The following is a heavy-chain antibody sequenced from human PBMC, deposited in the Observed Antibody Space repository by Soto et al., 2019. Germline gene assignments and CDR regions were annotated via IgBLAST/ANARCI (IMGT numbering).Heavy chain of an antibody. CDR2: IVPFFGTA. V-gene: IGHV1-69*13. D-gene: IGHD2-2*01. Sequence: GASVKVSCKASGGTFSSYAISWVRQAPGQGLEWMGGIVPFFGTANYAQKFQGRVTITADESTSTAYMELSSLRSEDTAVYYCATKNWGGYCSSTSCLRNNWFDPWGQGTLVTVSS. CDR1: GGTFSSYA. J-gene: IGHJ5*02. CDR3: ATKNWGGYCSSTSCLRNNWFDP.